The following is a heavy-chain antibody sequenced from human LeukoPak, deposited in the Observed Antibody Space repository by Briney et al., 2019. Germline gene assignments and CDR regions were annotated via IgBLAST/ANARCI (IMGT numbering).Heavy chain of an antibody. J-gene: IGHJ6*03. Sequence: SETLSLTCAVYGGSFSGYYWSWIRQPPGKGLEWIGEINHSGSTNYNPSLKSRVTISVDTSKNQFSLKLSSVTAADTAVYYCARGVVVVPAPPYYYMDVWGKGTTVTVSS. CDR1: GGSFSGYY. V-gene: IGHV4-34*01. D-gene: IGHD2-2*01. CDR2: INHSGST. CDR3: ARGVVVVPAPPYYYMDV.